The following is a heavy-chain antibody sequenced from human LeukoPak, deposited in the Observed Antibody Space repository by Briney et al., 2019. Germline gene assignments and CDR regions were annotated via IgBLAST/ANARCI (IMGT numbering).Heavy chain of an antibody. Sequence: PSETLSLPCTVSGGSISSYYWSWIRQPPGKGLEWIGYIYYSGSTNYNPSLKSRVTISVDTSRNLFSLTLTSVTAADTAVYYCARGGSYYDFWSGYYDYYYYMDVWGKGTTVTVSS. CDR2: IYYSGST. CDR1: GGSISSYY. D-gene: IGHD3-3*01. J-gene: IGHJ6*03. CDR3: ARGGSYYDFWSGYYDYYYYMDV. V-gene: IGHV4-59*01.